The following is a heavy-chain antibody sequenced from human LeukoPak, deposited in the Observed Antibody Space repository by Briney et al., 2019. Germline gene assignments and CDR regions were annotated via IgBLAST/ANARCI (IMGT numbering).Heavy chain of an antibody. Sequence: ASVKVSCKASGHTFTSYDINWVRQATGQGLEWMGWISAYNGNTNYAQKLQGRVTMTRDTSISTAYMELSRLRSDDTAVYYCARAYYYYMDVWGKGTTVTVSS. CDR2: ISAYNGNT. V-gene: IGHV1-18*01. CDR1: GHTFTSYD. J-gene: IGHJ6*03. CDR3: ARAYYYYMDV.